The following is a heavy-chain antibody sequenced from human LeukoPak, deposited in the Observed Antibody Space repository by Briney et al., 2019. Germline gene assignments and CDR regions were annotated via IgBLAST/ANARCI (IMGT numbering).Heavy chain of an antibody. J-gene: IGHJ4*02. D-gene: IGHD7-27*01. Sequence: ASVKVSCKASGYTFTNYYLHWVRQAPGQGLEWMGIINPSGGTTTYAQKFQGRLPVTRDTSTSTVYMELSSLRPEDTAMYYCARGGLGIQASFDYWGQGTLVTVSS. CDR3: ARGGLGIQASFDY. CDR2: INPSGGTT. CDR1: GYTFTNYY. V-gene: IGHV1-46*01.